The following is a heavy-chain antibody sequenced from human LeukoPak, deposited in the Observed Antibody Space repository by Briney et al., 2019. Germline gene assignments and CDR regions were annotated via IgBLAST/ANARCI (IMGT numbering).Heavy chain of an antibody. Sequence: GGSLRLSCAASGFILSGYSMNWVRQAPGKGLEWISYITTSSSTKYYVDSVKGRFTISRDNAKNSLYLQMNSLRAEDTAVYYCARDRWTSIADPIDYWGQGTLVTVSS. CDR1: GFILSGYS. D-gene: IGHD6-6*01. CDR3: ARDRWTSIADPIDY. CDR2: ITTSSSTK. J-gene: IGHJ4*02. V-gene: IGHV3-48*04.